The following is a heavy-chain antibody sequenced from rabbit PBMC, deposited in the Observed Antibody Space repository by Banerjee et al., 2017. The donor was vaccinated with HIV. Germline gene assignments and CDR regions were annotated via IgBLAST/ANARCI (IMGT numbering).Heavy chain of an antibody. D-gene: IGHD8-1*01. CDR1: GFSFSSSYY. CDR2: IYAGSSGST. Sequence: QSLEESGGDLVKPGASLTLTCTASGFSFSSSYYMCWVRQAPGKGLEWIACIYAGSSGSTYSATWAKGRFTISKTSSTTVTLQMTSLTAADTATYFCVRAGVYAGSSSYTGFDFNLWGQGTLVTVS. V-gene: IGHV1S40*01. CDR3: VRAGVYAGSSSYTGFDFNL. J-gene: IGHJ4*01.